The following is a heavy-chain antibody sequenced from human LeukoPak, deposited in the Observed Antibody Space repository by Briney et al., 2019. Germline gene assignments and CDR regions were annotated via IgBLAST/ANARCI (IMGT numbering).Heavy chain of an antibody. J-gene: IGHJ4*02. D-gene: IGHD1-26*01. CDR2: IEKNAGGA. Sequence: GGPLRLSCAASGFTFSDFAMSWVRLAPGKGLEWVSSIEKNAGGAYYADSVKGRFTVSRDNSKNTLYLQMSSLRVEDTALYYRAKQEGALIENWCFDHWGLGTLVTVSS. CDR1: GFTFSDFA. CDR3: AKQEGALIENWCFDH. V-gene: IGHV3-23*01.